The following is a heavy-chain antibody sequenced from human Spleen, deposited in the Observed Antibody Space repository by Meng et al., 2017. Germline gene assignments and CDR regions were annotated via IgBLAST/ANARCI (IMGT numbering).Heavy chain of an antibody. CDR3: ARKGPAKSSSGYWFDP. V-gene: IGHV1-8*01. CDR2: MNPNSGNT. Sequence: ASVKVSCKASGYTFTSYDISWVRQATGQGLEWLGWMNPNSGNTGYAQKFQGRVPMTRNISISTAYMELSSLRSDDPAVYYCARKGPAKSSSGYWFDPWGQGTLVTVSS. CDR1: GYTFTSYD. J-gene: IGHJ5*02. D-gene: IGHD6-19*01.